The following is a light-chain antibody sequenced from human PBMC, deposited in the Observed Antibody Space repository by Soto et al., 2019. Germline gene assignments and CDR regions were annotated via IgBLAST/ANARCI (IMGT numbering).Light chain of an antibody. V-gene: IGKV1-39*01. CDR1: QGISTY. Sequence: DIQMTQSPSSLSASVGDRLTITCRASQGISTYLNWYQQKPGKAPKLLIYAASTLQSGVPSRFRGSGSDTDFTLTSSSLQPEDFATYSCQQNYSATWTFGQGTKVELK. J-gene: IGKJ1*01. CDR2: AAS. CDR3: QQNYSATWT.